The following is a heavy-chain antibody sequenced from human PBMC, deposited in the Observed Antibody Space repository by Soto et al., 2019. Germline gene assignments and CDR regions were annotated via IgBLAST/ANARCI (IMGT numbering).Heavy chain of an antibody. J-gene: IGHJ4*02. CDR1: GFAFSSNA. CDR3: TKANRYCSGANCFTFDY. D-gene: IGHD2-15*01. V-gene: IGHV3-30*12. CDR2: LCHSGSLK. Sequence: GGSLRLSCAMSGFAFSSNAIHWVRQGPGKGLEWVSILCHSGSLKYYADSVKGRFTISRDNSKNTLYLQMNSLRAEDTAVYYCTKANRYCSGANCFTFDYWGLGTLVTVSS.